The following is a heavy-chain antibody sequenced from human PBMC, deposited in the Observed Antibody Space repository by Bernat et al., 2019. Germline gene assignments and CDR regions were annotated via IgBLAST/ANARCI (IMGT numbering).Heavy chain of an antibody. J-gene: IGHJ6*02. CDR1: GFTVRSTY. CDR3: ARGIKYSYGMDV. V-gene: IGHV3-66*01. CDR2: IHSGDNT. D-gene: IGHD1-14*01. Sequence: VQLVESGGGVVQPGGSLRLSCVASGFTVRSTYMTWVRQAPGKGLEWVSNIHSGDNTYSTDSVKGRFTISRDNAKNTLYLQMNGLRADDTAVYYCARGIKYSYGMDVWGQGTTVTVSS.